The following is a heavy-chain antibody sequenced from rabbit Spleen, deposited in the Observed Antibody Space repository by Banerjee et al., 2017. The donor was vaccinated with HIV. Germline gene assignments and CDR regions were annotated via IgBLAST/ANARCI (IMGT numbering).Heavy chain of an antibody. V-gene: IGHV1S40*01. J-gene: IGHJ6*01. CDR1: GFSFSSSYY. CDR2: IYAGDGST. CDR3: ARHAGYAGYGYSTLDL. D-gene: IGHD8-1*01. Sequence: QSLEESGGGLVQPEGSLALTYKASGFSFSSSYYMCWVRQAPGKGLEWIACIYAGDGSTVYASWAKGRFTISKTSSTTVTLQMTSLTAADTATYFCARHAGYAGYGYSTLDLWGPGTLVTVS.